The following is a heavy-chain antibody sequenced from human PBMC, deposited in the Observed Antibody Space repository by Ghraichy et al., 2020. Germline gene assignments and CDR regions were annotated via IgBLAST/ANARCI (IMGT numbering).Heavy chain of an antibody. Sequence: SETLSLTCAVSGGSISSGDYSWSWIRQPPGKGLEWIGYIYHSGSTYYNTSLKSRVTISVDRSKNQFSLKPSSVTAADTAVYYCARVGSGGYYKSFDYWGQGTLVTVSS. V-gene: IGHV4-30-2*01. CDR3: ARVGSGGYYKSFDY. CDR1: GGSISSGDYS. J-gene: IGHJ4*02. CDR2: IYHSGST. D-gene: IGHD3-10*01.